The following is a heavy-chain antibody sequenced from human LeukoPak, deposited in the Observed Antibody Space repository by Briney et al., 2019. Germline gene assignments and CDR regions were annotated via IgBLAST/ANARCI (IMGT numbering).Heavy chain of an antibody. CDR3: ARAQYYFGSSAYYY. Sequence: GSLRLSCAASGFSVSTNYMSWVRQAPGKGLEWVSVIYSGGSTYYADSVKGRFTISRDNSKNTLFLQMNTLRAEDTAVYYCARAQYYFGSSAYYYWGQGTLVTVSS. J-gene: IGHJ4*02. D-gene: IGHD3-22*01. CDR1: GFSVSTNY. V-gene: IGHV3-53*01. CDR2: IYSGGST.